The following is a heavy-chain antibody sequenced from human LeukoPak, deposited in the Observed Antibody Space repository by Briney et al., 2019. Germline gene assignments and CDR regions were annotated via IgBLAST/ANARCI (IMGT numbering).Heavy chain of an antibody. CDR2: ISWNSVNI. CDR3: AKDRLCLSGSYPS. CDR1: GFNFDDYA. D-gene: IGHD1-26*01. Sequence: PGGSLRLSCAASGFNFDDYAMHWVRQAPGNGLEWVSGISWNSVNIGYADSVKGRFTISRDNAKNTLYLQMNGLRDEDTALYYCAKDRLCLSGSYPSWGQGTLVTVSS. J-gene: IGHJ4*02. V-gene: IGHV3-9*01.